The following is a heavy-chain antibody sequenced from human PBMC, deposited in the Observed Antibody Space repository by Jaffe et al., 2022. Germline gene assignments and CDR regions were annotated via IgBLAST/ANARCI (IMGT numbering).Heavy chain of an antibody. CDR1: GGSISSYY. V-gene: IGHV4-59*01. Sequence: QVQLQESGPGLVKPSETLSLTCTVSGGSISSYYWSWIRQPPGKGLEWIGYIYYSGSTNYNPSLKSRVTISVDTSKNQFSLKLSSVTAADTAVYYCASSTTVTTFYYYYMDVWGKGTTVTVSS. CDR3: ASSTTVTTFYYYYMDV. D-gene: IGHD4-17*01. J-gene: IGHJ6*03. CDR2: IYYSGST.